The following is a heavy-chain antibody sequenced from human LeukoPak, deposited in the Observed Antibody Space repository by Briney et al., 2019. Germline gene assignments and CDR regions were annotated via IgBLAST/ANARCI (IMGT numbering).Heavy chain of an antibody. V-gene: IGHV3-66*01. CDR3: ARERGHLDY. J-gene: IGHJ4*02. CDR2: IYSGGST. CDR1: GFTVSSNY. Sequence: GGSLRLSCVVSGFTVSSNYMSWFRQAPGKGLEWVSVIYSGGSTYYADSVKGRFTISRDNSKNTLYLQVNSLRAEDTAVYYCARERGHLDYWGQGTLVTVSS. D-gene: IGHD6-25*01.